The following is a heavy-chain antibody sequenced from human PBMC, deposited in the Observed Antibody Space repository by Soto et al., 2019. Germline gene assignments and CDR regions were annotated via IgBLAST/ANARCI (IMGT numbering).Heavy chain of an antibody. D-gene: IGHD6-13*01. Sequence: GGSLRLSCAASGFTFGNYWMHWVRQAPGKGLVWVSRISDYGRINYADSVKDRFIISRDDAKNQFSLKLSSVTAADTAVYYCARGYIAAAGTGWFDPWGQGTLVTVSS. J-gene: IGHJ5*02. CDR3: ARGYIAAAGTGWFDP. V-gene: IGHV3-74*01. CDR2: ISDYGRI. CDR1: GFTFGNYW.